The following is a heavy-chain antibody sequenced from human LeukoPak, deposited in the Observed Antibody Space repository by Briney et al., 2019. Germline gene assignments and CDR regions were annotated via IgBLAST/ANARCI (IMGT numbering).Heavy chain of an antibody. CDR3: ARVDRYHFYLDV. Sequence: SVQVSFKASGGTFRTYSVTWVRQAPGQGLEWMGGIIPIFGTPNYAQKFQGRVKVTTDAATGTAYMELGSLMSEDTAIYYCARVDRYHFYLDVWGKGTPVTVSS. CDR2: IIPIFGTP. CDR1: GGTFRTYS. J-gene: IGHJ6*03. V-gene: IGHV1-69*05.